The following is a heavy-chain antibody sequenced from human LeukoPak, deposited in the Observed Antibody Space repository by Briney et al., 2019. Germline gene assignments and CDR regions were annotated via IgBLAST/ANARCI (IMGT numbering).Heavy chain of an antibody. V-gene: IGHV1-2*02. CDR3: ARDRGSPYYYDY. CDR2: INPNSGGT. J-gene: IGHJ4*02. Sequence: ASVKVSCKASGYTFTVYYMHWVRQAPGQGLERMGWINPNSGGTNYAQKFQGRVTMTRDTSISTAYMELSGLRSDDTALYYCARDRGSPYYYDYWGQGTLVTVSS. D-gene: IGHD3-16*01. CDR1: GYTFTVYY.